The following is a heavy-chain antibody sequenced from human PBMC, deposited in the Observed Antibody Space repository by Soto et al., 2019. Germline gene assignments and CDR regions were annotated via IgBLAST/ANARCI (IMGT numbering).Heavy chain of an antibody. J-gene: IGHJ2*01. CDR3: ARAYSSGWPVTPWYWYFDL. CDR1: GGTFSSYA. D-gene: IGHD6-19*01. Sequence: QVQLVQSGAEVRKPGSSVKVSCKASGGTFSSYAISWVRQAPGQGLEWMGGIIPIFGTANYAQKFQGRVTITADESTSTAYMELSSLRSEDTAVYYCARAYSSGWPVTPWYWYFDLWGRGTLVTVSS. CDR2: IIPIFGTA. V-gene: IGHV1-69*01.